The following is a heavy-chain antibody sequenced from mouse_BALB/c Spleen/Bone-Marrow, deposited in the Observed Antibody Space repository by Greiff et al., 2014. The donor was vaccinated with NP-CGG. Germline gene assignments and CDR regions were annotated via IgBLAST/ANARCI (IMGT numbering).Heavy chain of an antibody. CDR1: GYAFSSSW. D-gene: IGHD1-1*01. CDR2: FYPGDGDT. V-gene: IGHV1-82*01. CDR3: ARSAYYGSSYGAMDY. Sequence: QVQLQQSGSELVKPGASVKISCTGSGYAFSSSWMNWVKQRPGQGLEWIGRFYPGDGDTNSNGRFKGKATLTADRSSNTAYMQLSSLTSVDSAVYFCARSAYYGSSYGAMDYWGQGTSVTVSS. J-gene: IGHJ4*01.